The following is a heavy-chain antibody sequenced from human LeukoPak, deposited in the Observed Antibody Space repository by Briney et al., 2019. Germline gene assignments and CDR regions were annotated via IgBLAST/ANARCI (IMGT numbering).Heavy chain of an antibody. V-gene: IGHV5-51*01. D-gene: IGHD5-18*01. J-gene: IGHJ4*02. CDR1: GYSFTSYW. CDR2: IDPSDSDT. Sequence: GESLKISCKASGYSFTSYWIGWVRQMPGKGLEWMGIIDPSDSDTRYTLSFQGQVTISADKSLTTAYLQWNSLKASDTAMYYCARQTAMGRSGDYWGQGTLVIVSS. CDR3: ARQTAMGRSGDY.